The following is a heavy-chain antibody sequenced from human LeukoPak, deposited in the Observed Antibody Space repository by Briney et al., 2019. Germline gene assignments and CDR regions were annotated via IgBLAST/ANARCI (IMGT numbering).Heavy chain of an antibody. J-gene: IGHJ2*01. V-gene: IGHV4-34*01. CDR2: INHSGST. CDR3: ARGSTHLGAVTTSRYFDL. D-gene: IGHD4-17*01. Sequence: PSETLSLTCAVYGGSFSGYYWSWIRQPPGKGLEWIGEINHSGSTNYNPSLKSRVTISVDTSKNQFSLKLSSVTAADTAVYYCARGSTHLGAVTTSRYFDLWGRGTLVTVSS. CDR1: GGSFSGYY.